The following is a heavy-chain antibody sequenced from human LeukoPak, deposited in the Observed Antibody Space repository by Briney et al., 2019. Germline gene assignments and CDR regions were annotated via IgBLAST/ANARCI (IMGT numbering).Heavy chain of an antibody. V-gene: IGHV4-59*01. CDR3: AKGVTTFDS. D-gene: IGHD4-17*01. CDR1: GGSISSYY. CDR2: IHSNGNN. Sequence: SETLSLTCAVSGGSISSYYWSWIRQPPGKGLEWIGYIHSNGNNNYNPSLKSRVTVSVDTSKNQFSLKLTSVTAADTAVYFCAKGVTTFDSWGHGTLVTVSS. J-gene: IGHJ4*01.